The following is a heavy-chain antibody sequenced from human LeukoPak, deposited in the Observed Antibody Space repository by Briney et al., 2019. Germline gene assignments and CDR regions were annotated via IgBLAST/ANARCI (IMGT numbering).Heavy chain of an antibody. V-gene: IGHV3-23*01. CDR2: ISGSGHRE. CDR1: GFAFVSYA. J-gene: IGHJ6*03. D-gene: IGHD3-10*01. CDR3: AKDRDLDYYYYMDV. Sequence: GGSLRLSCAASGFAFVSYAMTWVRQAPGKGLEWVSAISGSGHREYYADSVRGRFSISRDNSKNTLFLQMHGLRAEDTAIYYCAKDRDLDYYYYMDVWGNGTTVTVSS.